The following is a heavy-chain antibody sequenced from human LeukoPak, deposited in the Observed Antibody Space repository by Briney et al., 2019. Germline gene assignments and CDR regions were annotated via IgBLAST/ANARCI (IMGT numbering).Heavy chain of an antibody. Sequence: SQTLSLTCAISGDSVSSNSAAWNWSRQSPSRGLEWLGRTYYRSKWYNDYAVSVKSRITINPDTSKNQFSLQLNSVTPEDTAVYYCARRPSYYDSSGYYNWFDPWGQGTLVTVSS. CDR2: TYYRSKWYN. CDR3: ARRPSYYDSSGYYNWFDP. J-gene: IGHJ5*02. CDR1: GDSVSSNSAA. D-gene: IGHD3-22*01. V-gene: IGHV6-1*01.